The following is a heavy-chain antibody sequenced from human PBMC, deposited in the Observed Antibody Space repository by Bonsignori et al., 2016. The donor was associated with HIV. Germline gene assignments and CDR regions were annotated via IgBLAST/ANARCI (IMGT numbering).Heavy chain of an antibody. CDR1: GFTVSSNY. CDR2: IYSGGST. V-gene: IGHV3-53*01. J-gene: IGHJ6*03. Sequence: GGSLRLSCAASGFTVSSNYMSWVRQAPGKGLEWVSVIYSGGSTYYADSVKGRFTISRDNSKNTLYLQMNSLRAEDTAVYYPRTCVWSGYYTLVLDYYYYYYMDVWGKGTTVTVSS. CDR3: RTCVWSGYYTLVLDYYYYYYMDV. D-gene: IGHD3-3*01.